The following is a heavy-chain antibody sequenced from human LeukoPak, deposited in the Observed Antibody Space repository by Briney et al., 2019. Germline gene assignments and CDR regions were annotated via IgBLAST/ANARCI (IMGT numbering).Heavy chain of an antibody. Sequence: PGGSLRLSCAASGFTFSDYYMSWIRQAPGKELEWVSYISTGGTTKSYADSVKGRFTISRDNAKNSLYLQMNSLRSEDTAVYYCARLTYYYDSSGYHFDYWGQGTLVTVSS. D-gene: IGHD3-22*01. J-gene: IGHJ4*02. CDR3: ARLTYYYDSSGYHFDY. CDR2: ISTGGTTK. V-gene: IGHV3-11*01. CDR1: GFTFSDYY.